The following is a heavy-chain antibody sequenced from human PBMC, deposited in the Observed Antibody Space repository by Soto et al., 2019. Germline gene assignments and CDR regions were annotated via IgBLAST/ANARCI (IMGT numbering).Heavy chain of an antibody. CDR2: IWYDGSNK. V-gene: IGHV3-33*01. Sequence: QVQLVESGGGVVQPGRSLRLSCAASGFIFSNYGMHWVRQAPGKGLEWVAVIWYDGSNKYYADSVKGRFTISRDNSKNTLYLQMNSLRAEDTAVYYCARVYSSWYSDYWGQGTLVTVSS. CDR1: GFIFSNYG. J-gene: IGHJ4*02. CDR3: ARVYSSWYSDY. D-gene: IGHD6-13*01.